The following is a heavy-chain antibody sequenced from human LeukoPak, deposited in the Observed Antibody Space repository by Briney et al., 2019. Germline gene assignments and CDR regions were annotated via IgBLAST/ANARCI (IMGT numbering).Heavy chain of an antibody. V-gene: IGHV4-38-2*02. CDR3: ARGIRDGYNFGNSMTFDY. D-gene: IGHD5-24*01. J-gene: IGHJ4*02. CDR1: GYSISSGHY. Sequence: SETLSLTCTVSGYSISSGHYWGWIRQPPGKGLEWIGSMYHSGSTNYNPSLKSRVTISVDTSKNQFSLKLSSVTAADTAVYYCARGIRDGYNFGNSMTFDYWGQGTLVTVSS. CDR2: MYHSGST.